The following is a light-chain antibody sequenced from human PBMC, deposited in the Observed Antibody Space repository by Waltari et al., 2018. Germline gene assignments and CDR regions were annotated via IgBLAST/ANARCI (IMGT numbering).Light chain of an antibody. V-gene: IGKV1-39*01. CDR2: ATS. CDR3: QQTYSTWT. Sequence: DIQMTQSPSSLSASVGDRVTITCRASQSISNNLKWYQQKPWKAPKLLFYATSVLQSGVPSRFRGRGSGTDFTLTISSLQPEDFATYYCQQTYSTWTFGQGTAVEIK. CDR1: QSISNN. J-gene: IGKJ1*01.